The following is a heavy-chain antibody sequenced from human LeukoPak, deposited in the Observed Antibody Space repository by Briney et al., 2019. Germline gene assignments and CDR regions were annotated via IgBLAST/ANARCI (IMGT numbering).Heavy chain of an antibody. Sequence: GASVKVSCKASGYTFTGSYMHWVRQAPGQGLEWMGWINPNSGGTSYAQKFQGRVTMTRDTSISTAYMELSRLKSDDTAFYYCASYYNVSYEGYYFDYGAREPWSPSPQ. CDR2: INPNSGGT. CDR1: GYTFTGSY. J-gene: IGHJ4*02. V-gene: IGHV1-2*02. D-gene: IGHD3-10*01. CDR3: ASYYNVSYEGYYFDY.